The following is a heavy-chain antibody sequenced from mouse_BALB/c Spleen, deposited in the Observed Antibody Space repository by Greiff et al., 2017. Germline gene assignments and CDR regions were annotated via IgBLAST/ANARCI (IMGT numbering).Heavy chain of an antibody. J-gene: IGHJ3*01. Sequence: VQLQQSGAELVKPGASVQLSCTASGFNIKDTYMHWVQQRPEQGLEWIGRIDPANGNTKYDPKFQGKATITADTSSNTAYLQLSSLTSEDTAVYYCAMIYYDYDGSWFADWGQGTLVTVSA. CDR2: IDPANGNT. CDR3: AMIYYDYDGSWFAD. CDR1: GFNIKDTY. D-gene: IGHD2-4*01. V-gene: IGHV14-3*02.